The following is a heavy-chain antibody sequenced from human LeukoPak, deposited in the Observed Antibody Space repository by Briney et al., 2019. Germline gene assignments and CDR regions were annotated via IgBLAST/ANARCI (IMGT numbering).Heavy chain of an antibody. Sequence: PGGSLRLSCAASGFTFDDYAMHWVRQAPGKGLEWVAVISYDGSNKYYADSVKGRFTISRDNSKNTLYLQMNSLRAEDTAVYYCARQSIGTYYDFWSGYFEDVWGQGTTVTVSS. CDR2: ISYDGSNK. J-gene: IGHJ6*02. CDR1: GFTFDDYA. CDR3: ARQSIGTYYDFWSGYFEDV. D-gene: IGHD3-3*01. V-gene: IGHV3-30-3*01.